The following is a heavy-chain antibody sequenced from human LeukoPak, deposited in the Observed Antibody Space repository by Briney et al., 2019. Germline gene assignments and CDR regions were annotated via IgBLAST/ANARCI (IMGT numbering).Heavy chain of an antibody. V-gene: IGHV4-4*02. CDR3: ARVRSGSYYDY. Sequence: PSETLPLTCAVSGGSISSSNWWSWVRQPPGKGLEWIGEIHHSGSSNYNPSLKSRVTISVDKSKNQFSLKLSSVTAADTAVYYCARVRSGSYYDYWGQGTLVTVSS. CDR1: GGSISSSNW. CDR2: IHHSGSS. D-gene: IGHD3-10*01. J-gene: IGHJ4*02.